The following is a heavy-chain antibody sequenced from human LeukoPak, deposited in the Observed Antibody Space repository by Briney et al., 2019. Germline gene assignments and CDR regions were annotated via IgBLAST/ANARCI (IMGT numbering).Heavy chain of an antibody. Sequence: GGSLRLSCAASGFTFSSYAMSWVRQAPGKGLEWVSAISGSGGSTYYADSVKGRFTISRDNSKNTLYLQMNSLRAEDTAVYYCAKDGGDGGFRYYFDYWGQGTLVTVSS. CDR3: AKDGGDGGFRYYFDY. J-gene: IGHJ4*02. CDR1: GFTFSSYA. V-gene: IGHV3-23*01. D-gene: IGHD3-16*01. CDR2: ISGSGGST.